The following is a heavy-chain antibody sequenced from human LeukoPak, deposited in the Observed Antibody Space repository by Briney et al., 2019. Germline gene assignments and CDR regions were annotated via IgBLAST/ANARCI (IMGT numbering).Heavy chain of an antibody. V-gene: IGHV3-74*01. J-gene: IGHJ4*02. CDR1: GFTFSTFW. CDR2: INHDGSST. Sequence: SGGSLRLSCATSGFTFSTFWMHWVRQAPGKGLVWVSRINHDGSSTNYADSVKGRFTISRDNAKNTLYLQMNSLRAEDTAVYYCARRFDCWGQGTLVTVSS. CDR3: ARRFDC.